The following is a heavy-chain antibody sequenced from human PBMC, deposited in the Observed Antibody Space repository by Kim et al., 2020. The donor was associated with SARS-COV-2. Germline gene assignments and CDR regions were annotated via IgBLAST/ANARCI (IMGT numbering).Heavy chain of an antibody. Sequence: GGSLRLSCAASGVTFSNYAVHWVCPAPGKGLEWVAFISFDASDEYYADSVKGRFTISRDNSKNTLYLQMNSLRAEDTALYYCTLGYCASATCPTHWGQGTLVTVSS. D-gene: IGHD2-2*01. V-gene: IGHV3-30*04. CDR2: ISFDASDE. CDR1: GVTFSNYA. J-gene: IGHJ4*02. CDR3: TLGYCASATCPTH.